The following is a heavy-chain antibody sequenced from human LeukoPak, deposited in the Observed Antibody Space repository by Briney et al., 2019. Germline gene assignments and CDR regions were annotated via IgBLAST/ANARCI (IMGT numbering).Heavy chain of an antibody. J-gene: IGHJ4*02. CDR3: ARDQDDIVVVPAALPFDY. CDR1: GYTFTSYG. D-gene: IGHD2-2*01. V-gene: IGHV1-18*01. CDR2: ISAYNGNR. Sequence: GASVNVSCKASGYTFTSYGISWVRQAPGQGLEWMGWISAYNGNRNYAQKLQGRVTMTTDTSTGTVYIELRSLRSDDTAVYYCARDQDDIVVVPAALPFDYWGQGTLVTVTS.